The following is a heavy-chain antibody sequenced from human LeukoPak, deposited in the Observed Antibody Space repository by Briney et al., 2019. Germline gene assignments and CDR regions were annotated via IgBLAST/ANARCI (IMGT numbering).Heavy chain of an antibody. D-gene: IGHD1-26*01. CDR1: GGSFSGYY. CDR2: INHSGST. J-gene: IGHJ6*03. V-gene: IGHV4-34*01. CDR3: AGGGVGGIYYYYYMDV. Sequence: PSETLSLTCAVYGGSFSGYYWSWIRQPPGKGLEWIGEINHSGSTNYNPSLKSRATISVDTSKNQFSLKLSSVTAADTALYYCAGGGVGGIYYYYYMDVWGKGTTVTGSS.